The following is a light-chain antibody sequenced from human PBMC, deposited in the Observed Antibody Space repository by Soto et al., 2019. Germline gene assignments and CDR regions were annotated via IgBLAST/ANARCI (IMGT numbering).Light chain of an antibody. CDR2: GAS. Sequence: EIVLTQSPGTLSLSPGERATLSCRASQSVSSSYLAWYQQKPGQAPRLLIYGASSRATGIPDRFSGSGSGTDLTLTISRLEPEDFAVHYCQQYGSSPFTFGPGTKVDIK. CDR1: QSVSSSY. CDR3: QQYGSSPFT. J-gene: IGKJ3*01. V-gene: IGKV3-20*01.